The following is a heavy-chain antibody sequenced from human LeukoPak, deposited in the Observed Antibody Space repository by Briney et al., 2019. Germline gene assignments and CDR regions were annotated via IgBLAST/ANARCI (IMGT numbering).Heavy chain of an antibody. CDR2: ISSSGSTI. J-gene: IGHJ4*02. CDR1: EFTFSDYY. V-gene: IGHV3-11*01. Sequence: GGSLRLSCAASEFTFSDYYMSWIRQAPGKGLEWVSYISSSGSTIYYADSVKGRFTISRDNAKNSLYLQMNSLRAEDTAVYYCAREGSDGYDSSGYYHDFDYWGQGTLVTVSS. CDR3: AREGSDGYDSSGYYHDFDY. D-gene: IGHD3-22*01.